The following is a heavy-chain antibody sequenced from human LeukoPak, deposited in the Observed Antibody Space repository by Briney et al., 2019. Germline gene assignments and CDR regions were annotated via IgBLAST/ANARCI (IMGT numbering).Heavy chain of an antibody. V-gene: IGHV4-34*01. D-gene: IGHD2-2*01. J-gene: IGHJ3*02. Sequence: TSETLSLTCAVYGGSFSGYYWSWIRQPPGKGLEWIGEINHSGSTNYNPSLKSRVTISVDTSKNQFSLKLSSVTAADTAVYYCARRDLWDIVVVPAATHDAFDIWGQGTMVTVSS. CDR2: INHSGST. CDR1: GGSFSGYY. CDR3: ARRDLWDIVVVPAATHDAFDI.